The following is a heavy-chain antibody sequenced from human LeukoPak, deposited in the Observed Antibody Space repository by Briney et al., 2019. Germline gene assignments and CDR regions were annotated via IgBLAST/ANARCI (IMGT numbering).Heavy chain of an antibody. Sequence: ASVKVSCKASGYTFTTYGFSWVRQAPGQGLEWMGWISSYNGGADYAQKLQGRVTMTTDTSTSTTYMELRSLRSDDTAVYYCARQKKQTTVIDYWGQGTLVTVSS. V-gene: IGHV1-18*01. CDR1: GYTFTTYG. J-gene: IGHJ4*02. CDR2: ISSYNGGA. D-gene: IGHD4-17*01. CDR3: ARQKKQTTVIDY.